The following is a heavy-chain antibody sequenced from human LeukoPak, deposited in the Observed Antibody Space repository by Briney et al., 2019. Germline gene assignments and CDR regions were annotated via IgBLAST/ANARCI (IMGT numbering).Heavy chain of an antibody. D-gene: IGHD3-3*01. Sequence: ASVKVSCKVSGYTLTELSMHWVRQAPGKGLEWMGGFDPEDGETIYAQKFQGRVTMTEDTSTDTAYMELSSLRSEDTAAYYCATAPHYDFPLDYWGQGTLVTVFS. CDR1: GYTLTELS. J-gene: IGHJ4*02. CDR3: ATAPHYDFPLDY. V-gene: IGHV1-24*01. CDR2: FDPEDGET.